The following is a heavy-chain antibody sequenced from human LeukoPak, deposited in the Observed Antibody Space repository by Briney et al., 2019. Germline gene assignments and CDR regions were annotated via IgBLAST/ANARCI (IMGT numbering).Heavy chain of an antibody. J-gene: IGHJ4*02. Sequence: SLKVSCKASGGTFSSYAISWVRQAPGQGLEWMGGIIPIFGTANCAQKFQGRVTITADKSTSTAYMELSSLRSEDTAVYYCARDSLPPAYCGGDCPMFDYWGQGTLVTVSS. D-gene: IGHD2-21*02. CDR3: ARDSLPPAYCGGDCPMFDY. V-gene: IGHV1-69*06. CDR1: GGTFSSYA. CDR2: IIPIFGTA.